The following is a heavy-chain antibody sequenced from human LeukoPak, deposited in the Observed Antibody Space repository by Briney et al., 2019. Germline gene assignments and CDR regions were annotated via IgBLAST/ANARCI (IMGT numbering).Heavy chain of an antibody. V-gene: IGHV3-21*01. CDR2: ISSSSSYI. CDR3: ARGTMFPYYFDY. Sequence: GGSLRLSCAASGFKFSSYSMKWVRQAPGKGLEWVSFISSSSSYIYYADSVKGRFTISRDNAKNSLYLQMNSLRAEDTAVYYCARGTMFPYYFDYWGQGSLVTVSS. CDR1: GFKFSSYS. J-gene: IGHJ4*02. D-gene: IGHD3-10*02.